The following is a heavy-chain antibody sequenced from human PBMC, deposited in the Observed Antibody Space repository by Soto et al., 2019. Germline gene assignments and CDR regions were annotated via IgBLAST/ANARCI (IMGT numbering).Heavy chain of an antibody. CDR1: GFTVSSNY. CDR3: AREEDTATPSAVADYYYGMDV. J-gene: IGHJ6*02. CDR2: IYSGGST. D-gene: IGHD2-15*01. V-gene: IGHV3-53*01. Sequence: EVQLVESGGGLIQPGGSLRLSCAASGFTVSSNYMSWVRQAPGKGLEWVSVIYSGGSTYYADSVKGRFTISRDNSKNTLYLQINSLRAEDTAVYYCAREEDTATPSAVADYYYGMDVGGQGTTVTVSS.